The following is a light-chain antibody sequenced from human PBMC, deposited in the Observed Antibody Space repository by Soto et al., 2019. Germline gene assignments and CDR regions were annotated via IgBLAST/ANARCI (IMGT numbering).Light chain of an antibody. V-gene: IGKV3-15*01. CDR2: GAS. Sequence: EIVMTQSQASLSVSPGERATLSCRASQSVSSNLAWYQQKPGQAPRLLIYGASTRATGIPARFSGSGSGTEFTLTISSLQSEDFAVYYCQQYNNWPPRYTFGQGTKPEIK. CDR1: QSVSSN. J-gene: IGKJ2*01. CDR3: QQYNNWPPRYT.